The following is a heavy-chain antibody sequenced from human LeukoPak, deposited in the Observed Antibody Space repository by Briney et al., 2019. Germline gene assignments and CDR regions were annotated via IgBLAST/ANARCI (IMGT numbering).Heavy chain of an antibody. V-gene: IGHV3-48*03. D-gene: IGHD1-26*01. CDR2: ISSIGTTI. CDR3: ARGERGDY. CDR1: GFTFSIYE. J-gene: IGHJ4*02. Sequence: AGGSLRLSCAASGFTFSIYEMNWVRQAPGKGLEWVSYISSIGTTIYYADSVKGRFTFSRDNAKNSLYLQMNSLRAEDTAVYYCARGERGDYWGQGTLVTVSS.